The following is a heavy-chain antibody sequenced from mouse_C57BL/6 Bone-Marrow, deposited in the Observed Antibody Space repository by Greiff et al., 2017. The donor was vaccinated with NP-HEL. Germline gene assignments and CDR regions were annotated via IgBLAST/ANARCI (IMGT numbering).Heavy chain of an antibody. CDR3: ARWTFAY. CDR2: IDPSDSYT. V-gene: IGHV1-50*01. J-gene: IGHJ3*01. CDR1: GYTFTSYW. Sequence: QVQLQQPGAELVKPWASVKLSCKASGYTFTSYWIQWVKQRPGQGLEWIGEIDPSDSYTNYNQKFKGKATLTVDTSSSTAYMQLSSLTSEDSAVYYCARWTFAYWGQGTLVTVSA.